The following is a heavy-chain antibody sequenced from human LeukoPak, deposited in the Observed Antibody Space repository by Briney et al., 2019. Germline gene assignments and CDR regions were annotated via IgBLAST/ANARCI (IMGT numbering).Heavy chain of an antibody. V-gene: IGHV4-61*08. CDR1: GGSISSSGYY. D-gene: IGHD3-22*01. CDR3: ASSNDSSGYYSGLNFDY. CDR2: IYYSGST. J-gene: IGHJ4*02. Sequence: PSETLSLTCAVSGGSISSSGYYWSWIRQPPGKGLEWIGYIYYSGSTNYNPSLKSRVTISVDTSKNQFSLKLSSVTAADTAVYYCASSNDSSGYYSGLNFDYWGQGTLVTVSS.